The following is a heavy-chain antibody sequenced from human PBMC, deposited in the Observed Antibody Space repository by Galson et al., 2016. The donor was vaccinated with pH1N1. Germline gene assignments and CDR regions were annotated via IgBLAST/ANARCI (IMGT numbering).Heavy chain of an antibody. V-gene: IGHV6-1*01. Sequence: CAISGDSVSSSNAAWNWIRQSPSRGLEWLGRTYYRSKWYNDYAPSVKSRITVKADTSKNQFSLQLKPVMPEDTAVHYCVREGRRAWGILPTKWFDPWGQGTLVIVSS. CDR1: GDSVSSSNAA. CDR3: VREGRRAWGILPTKWFDP. CDR2: TYYRSKWYN. D-gene: IGHD3-16*01. J-gene: IGHJ5*02.